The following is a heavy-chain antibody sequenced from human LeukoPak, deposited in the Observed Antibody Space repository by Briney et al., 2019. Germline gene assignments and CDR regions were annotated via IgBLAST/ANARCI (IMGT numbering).Heavy chain of an antibody. Sequence: ESKRISNNGSGNKCTTCWMPYQRQQPGTGLEWMGIIYPGDSDTRYSPSFQGQVTISADKSINTAYLQWSSLRASDTAMYYCARQYYFGSGSYYNVPSGDYYYGMDVWGQGTTVTVSS. CDR2: IYPGDSDT. CDR1: GNKCTTCW. D-gene: IGHD3-10*01. J-gene: IGHJ6*02. CDR3: ARQYYFGSGSYYNVPSGDYYYGMDV. V-gene: IGHV5-51*01.